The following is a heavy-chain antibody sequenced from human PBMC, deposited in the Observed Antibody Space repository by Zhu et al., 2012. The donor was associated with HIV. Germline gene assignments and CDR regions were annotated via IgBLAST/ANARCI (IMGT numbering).Heavy chain of an antibody. J-gene: IGHJ4*02. V-gene: IGHV4-4*02. CDR1: GVSMTRANW. CDR3: ARGRSGTPPLLLSTP. Sequence: QVQIQESGPGLVKPSETLSLTCGVSGVSMTRANWWSWVRQPPGKRPEWIGEIYYSGSTNYNPSLRDRVTISVDMAEKHFALNLRSVTAADTAVYYCARGRSGTPPLLLSTPWGQGILVIVSS. CDR2: IYYSGST. D-gene: IGHD1-26*01.